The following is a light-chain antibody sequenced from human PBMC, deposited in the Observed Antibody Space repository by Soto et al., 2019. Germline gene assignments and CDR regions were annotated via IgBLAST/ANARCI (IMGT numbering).Light chain of an antibody. V-gene: IGKV3-20*01. CDR3: QQSANSPNT. CDR1: QSVSGSF. Sequence: EIVLTQSPGTLSLSPGDRATLSCRASQSVSGSFLAWYQQKPGQAPRLLIYAASSKGTGIPDRFSGSGSGTDFTLTISRLEPEDFAVYYCQQSANSPNTFGQGTRLEI. CDR2: AAS. J-gene: IGKJ5*01.